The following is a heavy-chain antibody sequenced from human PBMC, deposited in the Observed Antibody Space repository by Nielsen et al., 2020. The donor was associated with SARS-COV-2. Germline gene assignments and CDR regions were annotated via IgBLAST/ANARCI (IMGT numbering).Heavy chain of an antibody. CDR2: ISWNSGSI. J-gene: IGHJ6*02. V-gene: IGHV3-9*01. CDR1: GFTFDDYA. CDR3: ARANYPYGMDV. Sequence: GGSLRLSCAASGFTFDDYAMHWVRQAPGKGLEWVPGISWNSGSIGYADSVKGRFTISRDNAKNSLYLQMNSLRDEDTAVYYCARANYPYGMDVWGQGTTVTVSS.